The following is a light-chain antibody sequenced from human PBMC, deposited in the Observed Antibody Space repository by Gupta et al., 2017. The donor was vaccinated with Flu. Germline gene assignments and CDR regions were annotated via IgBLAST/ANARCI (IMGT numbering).Light chain of an antibody. CDR2: EVS. J-gene: IGLJ3*02. CDR3: CAYAGSSYVA. CDR1: SVDVESYNL. Sequence: QSALTQPASVSGSPGQSITISCAGTSVDVESYNLVSWYQQHPGKPPRLIIYEVSKRPSGASDRFSGSKSGNTASLTISGLRAEDEGDYFCCAYAGSSYVAFGGGTKVTVL. V-gene: IGLV2-23*02.